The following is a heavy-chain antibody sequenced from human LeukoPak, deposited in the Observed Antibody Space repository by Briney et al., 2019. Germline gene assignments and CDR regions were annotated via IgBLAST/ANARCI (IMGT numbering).Heavy chain of an antibody. Sequence: PGGSLRLSCAASGFTFSSYAMHWVRQAPGKGLEWVAVISYDGSNKYYADSGKGRFTISRDNSKNTLYLQMNSLRAEDTAVYYCAESPNPTIFGVAPGDYWGQGTLVTVSS. V-gene: IGHV3-30-3*01. CDR1: GFTFSSYA. D-gene: IGHD3-3*01. J-gene: IGHJ4*02. CDR2: ISYDGSNK. CDR3: AESPNPTIFGVAPGDY.